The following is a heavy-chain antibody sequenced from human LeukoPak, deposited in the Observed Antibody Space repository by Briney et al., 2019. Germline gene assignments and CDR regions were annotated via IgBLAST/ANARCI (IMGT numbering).Heavy chain of an antibody. Sequence: SVKVSCKVSGGTFSTYEINWVRQAPGQGLEWMGGLTPIFGTANYAQKFQGRVKITADESTSTGCMELSSLTSEDTAVYYCAGPEVATTYFDFWGQGTLVTVSS. V-gene: IGHV1-69*13. CDR1: GGTFSTYE. CDR2: LTPIFGTA. J-gene: IGHJ4*02. CDR3: AGPEVATTYFDF. D-gene: IGHD5-12*01.